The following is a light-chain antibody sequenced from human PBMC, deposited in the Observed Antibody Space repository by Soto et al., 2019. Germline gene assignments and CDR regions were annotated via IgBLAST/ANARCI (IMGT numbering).Light chain of an antibody. CDR2: SSS. CDR3: QQTYITPST. Sequence: EIEMTQSPSSLSASVGDRVTISCRTSQTINNNLNWYQQRPGKAPKLLIYSSSSLLSGVPPRFSGSGSGTDFTLTISSLQPEDFATYFCQQTYITPSTFGQGTRLDIK. CDR1: QTINNN. V-gene: IGKV1-39*01. J-gene: IGKJ5*01.